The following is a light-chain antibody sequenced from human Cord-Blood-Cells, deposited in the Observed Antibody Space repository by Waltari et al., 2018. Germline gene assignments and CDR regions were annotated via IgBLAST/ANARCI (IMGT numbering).Light chain of an antibody. CDR3: QQYNNWPLT. CDR2: GAS. J-gene: IGKJ4*01. CDR1: QSVSSN. V-gene: IGKV3-15*01. Sequence: EIVMMPSPATMSVSPGERATLSCRASQSVSSNLAWYQQKPGQAPRLLIYGASTRGTGNPARFSGSGSGTEFTLTISSLQSEDFAVYDCQQYNNWPLTVGGGTKVEIK.